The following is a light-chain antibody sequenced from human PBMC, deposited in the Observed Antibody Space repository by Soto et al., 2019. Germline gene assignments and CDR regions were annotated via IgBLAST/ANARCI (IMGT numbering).Light chain of an antibody. CDR3: QQYYTTPRT. Sequence: DIVMTQSPDSLAVSLGERATINCKSSQSVLYSSNNNNYLAWYQQKPGQPPKLLIYWASTRESGVPDRFSGSGSGTDFTLTINSLQAEDVAVYYCQQYYTTPRTFGGGTTVEIK. CDR2: WAS. J-gene: IGKJ4*01. CDR1: QSVLYSSNNNNY. V-gene: IGKV4-1*01.